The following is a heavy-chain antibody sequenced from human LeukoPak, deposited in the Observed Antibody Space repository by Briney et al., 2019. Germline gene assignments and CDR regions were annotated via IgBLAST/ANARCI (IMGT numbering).Heavy chain of an antibody. CDR3: ARVVVAATGWFDP. Sequence: ASVKVSCKASGYTFTAYYLHWVRQAPGLGLEWMGWINPNSGGTNYAQKFQGRVTMTRDTSISTAYMELTRLRSDDTAVYYCARVVVAATGWFDPWGQGTLVTVSS. V-gene: IGHV1-2*02. CDR2: INPNSGGT. D-gene: IGHD2-15*01. CDR1: GYTFTAYY. J-gene: IGHJ5*02.